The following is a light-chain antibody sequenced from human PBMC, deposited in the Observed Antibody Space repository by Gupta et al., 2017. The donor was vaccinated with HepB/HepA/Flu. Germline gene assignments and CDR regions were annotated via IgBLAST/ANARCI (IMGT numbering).Light chain of an antibody. CDR3: QQYNQWRAIS. CDR1: QSVRTR. CDR2: DAS. J-gene: IGKJ5*01. V-gene: IGKV3-15*01. Sequence: ELVMTQSPATLSVSPGDRATLSCRASQSVRTRLAWYQQRPGQSPRVLIYDASTRATGIPARFSGSGSGTEFTLTISSLQSEDFAVYYCQQYNQWRAISFGQGTRLEIK.